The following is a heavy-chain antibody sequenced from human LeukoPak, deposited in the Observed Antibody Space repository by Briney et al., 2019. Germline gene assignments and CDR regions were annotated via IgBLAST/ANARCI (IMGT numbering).Heavy chain of an antibody. V-gene: IGHV4-31*03. Sequence: SQTLYLTCTVSGGSISSGGYYWSWIRQHPGKGLEWIGYIYYSGSTYYNPSLKSRVTISVDTSKNQFSLKLSSVTAADTAVYYCARQHPRSYYYDSSGTHLDYWGQGTLVTVSS. CDR3: ARQHPRSYYYDSSGTHLDY. D-gene: IGHD3-22*01. J-gene: IGHJ4*02. CDR2: IYYSGST. CDR1: GGSISSGGYY.